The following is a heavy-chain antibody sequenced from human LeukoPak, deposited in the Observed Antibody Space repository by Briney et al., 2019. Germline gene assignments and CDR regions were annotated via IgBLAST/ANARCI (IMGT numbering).Heavy chain of an antibody. V-gene: IGHV3-15*07. CDR2: IKSKTDGGTT. Sequence: GGSLRLSCAASGFTFSNAWMNWVRQAPGKRLEWVGRIKSKTDGGTTDYAAPVKGRFTISRDDSKNTLYLQMNSLKTEDTAVYYCTTRRRHCSGGSCYAEGSVDYWGQGTLVTVSS. J-gene: IGHJ4*02. D-gene: IGHD2-15*01. CDR1: GFTFSNAW. CDR3: TTRRRHCSGGSCYAEGSVDY.